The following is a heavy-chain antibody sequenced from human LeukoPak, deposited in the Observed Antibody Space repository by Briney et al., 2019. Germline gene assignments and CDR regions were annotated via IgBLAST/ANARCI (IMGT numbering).Heavy chain of an antibody. CDR3: ARELGTYYDFWSGYYTGPSGMDV. D-gene: IGHD3-3*01. CDR2: ISAYNGNT. Sequence: SVKVSCKASGYTFTSYGISWVRQAPGQGLEWMGWISAYNGNTNYAQKLQGRVTMTTDTSTSTAYMELRSLRSDDTAVYYCARELGTYYDFWSGYYTGPSGMDVWGQGATVTVSS. J-gene: IGHJ6*02. CDR1: GYTFTSYG. V-gene: IGHV1-18*01.